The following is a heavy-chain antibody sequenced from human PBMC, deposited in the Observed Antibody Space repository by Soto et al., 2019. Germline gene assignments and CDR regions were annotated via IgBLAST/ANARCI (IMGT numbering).Heavy chain of an antibody. CDR1: GGTFSSYA. CDR2: IIPIFGTA. Sequence: ASVKVSCKASGGTFSSYAISWVRQAPGQGLEWMGEIIPIFGTANYAQKFQGRVTITADESTSTAYMELSSLRSEDTAVYYCARDADCGGDCYMVNYFDYWGQGTLVTVSS. CDR3: ARDADCGGDCYMVNYFDY. J-gene: IGHJ4*02. D-gene: IGHD2-21*02. V-gene: IGHV1-69*13.